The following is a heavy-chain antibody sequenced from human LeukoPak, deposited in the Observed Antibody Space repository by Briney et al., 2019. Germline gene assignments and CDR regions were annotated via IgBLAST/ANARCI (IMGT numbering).Heavy chain of an antibody. CDR3: TRDLGTEYNIFDY. CDR1: AFTFSAYA. V-gene: IGHV3-30*02. D-gene: IGHD3-9*01. CDR2: VRYGGNIK. J-gene: IGHJ4*02. Sequence: PGGSLRLSCAASAFTFSAYAMQWLRQAPGRGLEWVAFVRYGGNIKYYADSVKGRFTISRDNSKNTLYLEMNSLRPEDTAVYYCTRDLGTEYNIFDYWGQGTLVTVSS.